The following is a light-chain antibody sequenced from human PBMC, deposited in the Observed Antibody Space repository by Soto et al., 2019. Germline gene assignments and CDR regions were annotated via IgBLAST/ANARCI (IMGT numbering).Light chain of an antibody. CDR2: DGS. Sequence: DIQVTQSPSTLSASVGDRVTITCRASQDISIWLAWYQQKPGKAPDLLIYDGSSLESGVPSRFSGSGSGTEFTLTISSLQPDDSATYYCQQYQNLWTFGQGTKVDIK. CDR1: QDISIW. CDR3: QQYQNLWT. V-gene: IGKV1-5*01. J-gene: IGKJ1*01.